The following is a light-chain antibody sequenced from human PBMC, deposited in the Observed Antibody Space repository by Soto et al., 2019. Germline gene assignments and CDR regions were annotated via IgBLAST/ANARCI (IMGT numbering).Light chain of an antibody. CDR2: AAS. CDR3: QQLNSYPPGT. V-gene: IGKV1-5*01. Sequence: DLQMTQSPPTLSSSLRYTFTITCRVSQSISSWLAWYQQKPGRAPKLLIYAASTLQSGVPSRFSGSGSGTEFTLTISSLQPEDFATYYCQQLNSYPPGTFGQGTKVDI. CDR1: QSISSW. J-gene: IGKJ1*01.